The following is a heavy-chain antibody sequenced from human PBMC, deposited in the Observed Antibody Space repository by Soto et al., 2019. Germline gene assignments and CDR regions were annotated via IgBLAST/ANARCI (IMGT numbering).Heavy chain of an antibody. Sequence: GGSLRLSCAASGFTVSSNYMSWVRQAPGKGLEWVSVIYSGGSTYYADSVKGRFTISRDNSKNTLYLQMNSLRAEDTAVYYCAREGDYLSEYFDYWGQGTLVTVSS. CDR1: GFTVSSNY. D-gene: IGHD3-16*01. J-gene: IGHJ4*02. CDR3: AREGDYLSEYFDY. CDR2: IYSGGST. V-gene: IGHV3-66*01.